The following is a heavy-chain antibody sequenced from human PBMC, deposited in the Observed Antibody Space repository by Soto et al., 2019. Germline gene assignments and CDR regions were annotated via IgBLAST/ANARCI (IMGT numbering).Heavy chain of an antibody. J-gene: IGHJ6*02. CDR3: ARWGFYDSSGYYGYYYYGMDV. D-gene: IGHD3-22*01. V-gene: IGHV3-53*01. Sequence: GGSLRLSCAASGFTVSSNYMSWVRQAPGKWLEWVSVIYTGGSTYYADSVKGRFTIPRDNSKNTLSLQMDSLRAEDTAVYYCARWGFYDSSGYYGYYYYGMDVWGQGXTVTVYS. CDR1: GFTVSSNY. CDR2: IYTGGST.